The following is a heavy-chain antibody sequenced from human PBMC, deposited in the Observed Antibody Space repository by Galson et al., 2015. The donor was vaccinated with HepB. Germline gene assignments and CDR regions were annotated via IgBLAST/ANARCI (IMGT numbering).Heavy chain of an antibody. V-gene: IGHV1-18*01. CDR2: ISAYNGNT. Sequence: SVKVSCKASGYTFTSYGISWVRQAPGQGLEWMGWISAYNGNTNYAQKLQGRVTMTTDTSTSTAYMELRSLRSDDTAVYCCAREGGGYYGSGSHPYWGQGTLVTVSS. CDR3: AREGGGYYGSGSHPY. J-gene: IGHJ4*02. D-gene: IGHD3-10*01. CDR1: GYTFTSYG.